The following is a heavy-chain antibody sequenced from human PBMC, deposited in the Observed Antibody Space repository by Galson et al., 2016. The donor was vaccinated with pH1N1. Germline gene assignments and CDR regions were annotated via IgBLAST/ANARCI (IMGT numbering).Heavy chain of an antibody. CDR2: VNPGGSTI. CDR1: GYSFTSQW. D-gene: IGHD4-17*01. Sequence: QSGAEVKKPGESLKISCKASGYSFTSQWIAWVRQVPGKGLEWVGVVNPGGSTIRYSPSFQGQVTISSDKSISTAYLQWISLRASDTAMYYCARQYDFGDYRGDAFDFWGQGTVVIVSS. J-gene: IGHJ3*01. V-gene: IGHV5-51*03. CDR3: ARQYDFGDYRGDAFDF.